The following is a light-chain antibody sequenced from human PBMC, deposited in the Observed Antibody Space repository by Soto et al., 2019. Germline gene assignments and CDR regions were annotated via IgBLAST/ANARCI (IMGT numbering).Light chain of an antibody. Sequence: QSALTQPASVSGSPGQSITISCTGTSTDVGKYDYVSWYQQHPGKAPKLMIYDVSTRPSGVSIRFSGSKSGNAASLTISGLQAEDEADYYRTSHTTSSAVLFGGGTKLTVL. CDR3: TSHTTSSAVL. V-gene: IGLV2-14*03. J-gene: IGLJ2*01. CDR1: STDVGKYDY. CDR2: DVS.